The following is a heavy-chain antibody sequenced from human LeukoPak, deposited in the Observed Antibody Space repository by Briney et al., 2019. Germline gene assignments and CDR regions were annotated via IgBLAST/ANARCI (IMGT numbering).Heavy chain of an antibody. CDR3: ARDQIAAAGKGRYYYYYYGMDV. Sequence: PGGSLRLSCEASGFTFSSYSMNWVRQAPGKGLEWVSYISSSSSTIYYADSVKGRFTISRDNAKNSLYLQMNSLRDEDTAVYYCARDQIAAAGKGRYYYYYYGMDVWGQGTTVTVSS. CDR2: ISSSSSTI. V-gene: IGHV3-48*02. D-gene: IGHD6-13*01. J-gene: IGHJ6*02. CDR1: GFTFSSYS.